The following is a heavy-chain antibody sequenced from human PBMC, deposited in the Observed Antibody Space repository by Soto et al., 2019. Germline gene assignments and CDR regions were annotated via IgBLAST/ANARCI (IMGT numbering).Heavy chain of an antibody. V-gene: IGHV4-34*01. Sequence: QVQLQQWGAGLLKPSETLSLTCAVYGGSFTGYYWTWIRQTPGKGLEWIGEINYRGSTYYNPSLVSRITMAVHTSKNHFSLKLSSVTAADTAVYFCVRGQPHRITIFGVVIRSYGYGMDVWGQGTTVTVSS. CDR3: VRGQPHRITIFGVVIRSYGYGMDV. J-gene: IGHJ6*02. D-gene: IGHD3-3*01. CDR2: INYRGST. CDR1: GGSFTGYY.